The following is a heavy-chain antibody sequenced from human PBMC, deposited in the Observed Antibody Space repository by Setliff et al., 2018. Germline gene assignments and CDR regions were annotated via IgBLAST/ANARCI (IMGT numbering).Heavy chain of an antibody. V-gene: IGHV4-39*02. CDR1: GGSVSSGYYY. CDR2: VYYTGRT. D-gene: IGHD3-9*01. CDR3: ARAPNDLGVDWLFNNYFDY. Sequence: PSETLSLTCNVSGGSVSSGYYYWDWIRRPPGKGLEWIGTVYYTGRTYYNPSLKSRVTIAVDAPDNHFSLKLRSVTAADTAVYYCARAPNDLGVDWLFNNYFDYWGHGTLVTVSS. J-gene: IGHJ4*01.